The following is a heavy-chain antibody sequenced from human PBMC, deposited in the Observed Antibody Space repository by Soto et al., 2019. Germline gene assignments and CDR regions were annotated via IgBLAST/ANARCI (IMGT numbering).Heavy chain of an antibody. CDR2: ISAYNGNT. V-gene: IGHV1-18*01. CDR3: ARSHSNYDHYYYDYMDV. J-gene: IGHJ6*03. CDR1: GYTFTSYG. D-gene: IGHD4-4*01. Sequence: QVPLVQSGAEVKKPGASVKVSCKASGYTFTSYGIIWVRQAPGQGLEWMGWISAYNGNTNYAQKLQGRVTMTTDTSTSTAYMELRSLRSDDTAVYYCARSHSNYDHYYYDYMDVWGKGTTVTVSS.